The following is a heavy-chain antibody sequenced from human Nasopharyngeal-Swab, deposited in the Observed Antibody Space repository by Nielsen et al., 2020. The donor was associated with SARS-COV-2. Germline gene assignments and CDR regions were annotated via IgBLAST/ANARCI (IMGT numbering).Heavy chain of an antibody. CDR2: IGGSGVTT. CDR1: GFTFSSYG. V-gene: IGHV3-23*01. Sequence: GGSLRLSCAASGFTFSSYGMSWVRQAPGKGLQWVSGIGGSGVTTYYADSVKGRFTISRDNAKNSLYLQMNSLTAEDTAVYYCARERGGGYGDYWGQGTLVTVSS. J-gene: IGHJ4*02. CDR3: ARERGGGYGDY. D-gene: IGHD5-12*01.